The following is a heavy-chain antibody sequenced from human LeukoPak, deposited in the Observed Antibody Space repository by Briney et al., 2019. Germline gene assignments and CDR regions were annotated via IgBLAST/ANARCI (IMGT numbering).Heavy chain of an antibody. CDR1: GGSISSSSYY. J-gene: IGHJ4*02. V-gene: IGHV4-39*07. CDR2: IYYSGST. Sequence: SETLSLTCTVSGGSISSSSYYWGWIRQPPGKGLEWIGSIYYSGSTYYNPSLKSRVTISVDTSKNQFSLKLSSVTAADTAVYYCATVTSGITASPDYWGQGTLVTVSS. CDR3: ATVTSGITASPDY. D-gene: IGHD1-20*01.